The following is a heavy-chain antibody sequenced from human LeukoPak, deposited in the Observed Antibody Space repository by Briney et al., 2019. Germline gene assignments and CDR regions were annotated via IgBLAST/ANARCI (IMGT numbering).Heavy chain of an antibody. V-gene: IGHV6-1*01. J-gene: IGHJ3*02. Sequence: SQTLSLTCAISGDSVSSNSAGWNWIRQSPSRGLEWLGRTYYRSKWYNDFAPSVRNRISINPDTSKNQFSLQLNSVTPEDTAVXXXXXXXXXXLANTPLGAFDIWGQGTMVSVSS. D-gene: IGHD5-12*01. CDR1: GDSVSSNSAG. CDR3: XXXXXXXLANTPLGAFDI. CDR2: TYYRSKWYN.